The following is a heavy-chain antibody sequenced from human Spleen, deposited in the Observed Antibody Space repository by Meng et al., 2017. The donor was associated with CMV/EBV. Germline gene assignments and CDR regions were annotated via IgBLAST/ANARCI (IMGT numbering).Heavy chain of an antibody. CDR3: AKEGIGGFDH. Sequence: GESLKISCAASGFTFSSYWMHWVRQAPGKGLVWVSRINSDGSSTSYADSVKGRFTISRDNAKNSLYLQMNSLRVEDTALYYCAKEGIGGFDHWGQGTLVTVSS. J-gene: IGHJ4*02. CDR1: GFTFSSYW. D-gene: IGHD2-21*01. V-gene: IGHV3-74*01. CDR2: INSDGSST.